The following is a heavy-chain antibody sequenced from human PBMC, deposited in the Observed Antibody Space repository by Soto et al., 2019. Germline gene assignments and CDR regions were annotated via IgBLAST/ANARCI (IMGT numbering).Heavy chain of an antibody. CDR2: INPSGGST. V-gene: IGHV1-46*01. CDR3: ARDPCITMVRGVCFNWYFDL. CDR1: GYTFTSYY. Sequence: ASVKVSCKASGYTFTSYYMHWARQAPRQGLEWMGIINPSGGSTSYAQKFQGRVTMPRDTSTSTVYMELSSLRSEDTAVYYCARDPCITMVRGVCFNWYFDLWGRGTLVTVSS. D-gene: IGHD3-10*01. J-gene: IGHJ2*01.